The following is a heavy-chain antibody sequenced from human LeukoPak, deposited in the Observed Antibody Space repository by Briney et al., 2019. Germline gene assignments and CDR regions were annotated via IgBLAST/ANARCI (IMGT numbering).Heavy chain of an antibody. Sequence: GGSLRLSCAASGFTFSSHWMSWVRQAPGKGLAWVANIKQDGSEKYYVDSVKGRFTISRDNAKNSLYLQMNSLRAEDTAVYYCARSGSETVGAFDIWGQGTMVTVSS. J-gene: IGHJ3*02. CDR3: ARSGSETVGAFDI. CDR2: IKQDGSEK. V-gene: IGHV3-7*01. D-gene: IGHD1-14*01. CDR1: GFTFSSHW.